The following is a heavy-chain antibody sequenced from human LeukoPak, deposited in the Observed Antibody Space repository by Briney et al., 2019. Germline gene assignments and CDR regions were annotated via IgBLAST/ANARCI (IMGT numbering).Heavy chain of an antibody. CDR1: GGSVSSGSYY. CDR2: IYYSGRT. D-gene: IGHD3-16*02. V-gene: IGHV4-61*01. Sequence: PSETLSLTCTVSGGSVSSGSYYWSWIRQPPGKGLEWIGYIYYSGRTNYNPSLKSRVTISVDTSKNQFSLKLSSVTAADTAVYYCARSVIPGDAFDIWGQGTMVTVSS. CDR3: ARSVIPGDAFDI. J-gene: IGHJ3*02.